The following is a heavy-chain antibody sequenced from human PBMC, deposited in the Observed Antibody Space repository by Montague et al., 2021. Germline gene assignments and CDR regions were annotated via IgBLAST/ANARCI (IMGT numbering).Heavy chain of an antibody. CDR2: ISPDGSNE. J-gene: IGHJ5*02. V-gene: IGHV3-30*03. D-gene: IGHD6-19*01. Sequence: SLRLSCAASGFTFSNYALHWVRQSPGKGLEWVAIISPDGSNEDYADSVKGRFSISRDNSNNTLYLLMNSLRPEDTAIYYCARVGETSGWYWDRFDPWGQGILVTVSS. CDR1: GFTFSNYA. CDR3: ARVGETSGWYWDRFDP.